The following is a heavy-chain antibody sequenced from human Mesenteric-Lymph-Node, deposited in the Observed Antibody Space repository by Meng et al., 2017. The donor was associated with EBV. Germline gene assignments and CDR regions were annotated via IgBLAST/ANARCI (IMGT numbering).Heavy chain of an antibody. J-gene: IGHJ4*02. CDR1: GDAFETYG. CDR3: ARQNGDYDY. D-gene: IGHD4-17*01. V-gene: IGHV1-18*01. Sequence: VQWGQYGSEVKKPGDSVTGYGKAYGDAFETYGISWGRQAPGQGLEWMGWISTYNANTNSAQMFQGRFTMTTDTSTTTAYMELTSLTSDDTAVYYCARQNGDYDYWGQGTLVTVSS. CDR2: ISTYNANT.